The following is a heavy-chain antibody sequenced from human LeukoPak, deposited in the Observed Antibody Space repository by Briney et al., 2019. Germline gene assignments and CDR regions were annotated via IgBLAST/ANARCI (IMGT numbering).Heavy chain of an antibody. CDR2: INHSGST. V-gene: IGHV4-34*01. CDR1: GGSSSGYY. J-gene: IGHJ3*02. CDR3: ARASITIFLRDAFDI. Sequence: SETLSLTCAVYGGSSSGYYWSWIRQPPGKGLEWIGEINHSGSTNYNPSLKSRVTISVDTSKNQFSLKLSSVTAADTAVYYCARASITIFLRDAFDIWGQGTMVTVSS. D-gene: IGHD3-9*01.